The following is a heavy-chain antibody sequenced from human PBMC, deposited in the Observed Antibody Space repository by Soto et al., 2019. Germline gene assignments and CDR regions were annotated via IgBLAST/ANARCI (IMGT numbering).Heavy chain of an antibody. Sequence: QVQLVESGGGVVQPGRSLRLSCAASGFSFSTYGMHWVRQAPGKGLEWVAVIWYDGSNKYYADSVKGRFTISRDNSKNTLSLQMNCLRAEDTAVYFCARDRPPYNWDYDAMGVWGQGTTVTVSS. V-gene: IGHV3-33*01. CDR3: ARDRPPYNWDYDAMGV. CDR1: GFSFSTYG. CDR2: IWYDGSNK. J-gene: IGHJ6*02. D-gene: IGHD1-20*01.